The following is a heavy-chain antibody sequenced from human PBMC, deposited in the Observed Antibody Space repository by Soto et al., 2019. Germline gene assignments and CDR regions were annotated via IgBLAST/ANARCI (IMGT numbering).Heavy chain of an antibody. CDR1: GYNFHTFD. CDR3: AGGNFRY. V-gene: IGHV1-8*01. Sequence: ASATLSFRASGYNFHTFDIYWVRQATGHGLEWMGWMNPNSGNTGYAQELRGRVTMTRNTSNTTAYMELTSLTSDDTGVYYCAGGNFRYWGQGTLVTVSA. J-gene: IGHJ4*02. CDR2: MNPNSGNT.